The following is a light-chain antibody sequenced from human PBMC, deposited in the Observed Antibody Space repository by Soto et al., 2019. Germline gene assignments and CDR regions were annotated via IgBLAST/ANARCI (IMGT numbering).Light chain of an antibody. CDR1: SSDVGGYNN. V-gene: IGLV2-11*01. CDR3: CSYAGSYPSYV. CDR2: DVG. Sequence: QSALTQPRSVSGSPGQSVTISCTGTSSDVGGYNNVSWYKQHPGKAPKLMIYDVGKRPSGVPDRFSGSKSGNTASLTISGLQAEDEADYYCCSYAGSYPSYVFGTGTKVTVL. J-gene: IGLJ1*01.